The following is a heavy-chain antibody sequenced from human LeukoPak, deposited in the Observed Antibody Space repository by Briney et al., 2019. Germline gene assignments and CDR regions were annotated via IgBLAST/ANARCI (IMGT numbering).Heavy chain of an antibody. J-gene: IGHJ4*02. CDR2: IIPIFGTA. V-gene: IGHV1-69*05. Sequence: GASVKVSCKASGYTFTSYAISWVRQAPGQGLEWMGGIIPIFGTANYAQKFQGRVTITTDESTSTAYMELSSLRSEDTAVYYCARGRRRYCSGGSCSNYYFDYWGQGTLVTVSS. CDR3: ARGRRRYCSGGSCSNYYFDY. CDR1: GYTFTSYA. D-gene: IGHD2-15*01.